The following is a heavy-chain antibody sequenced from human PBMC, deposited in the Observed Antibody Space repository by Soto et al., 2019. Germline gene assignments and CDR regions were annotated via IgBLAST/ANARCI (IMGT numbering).Heavy chain of an antibody. J-gene: IGHJ5*02. CDR3: TTYHGDYNFDH. D-gene: IGHD4-17*01. Sequence: ASVKLSCKDSGYTLNEVAMHWVRQAPGKGLEWLGGFDPDEAETIYAQHFQGRVTMTEDTSTDTVYMELSSLRSEDTALYFCTTYHGDYNFDHWGQGTLVTVSS. V-gene: IGHV1-24*01. CDR1: GYTLNEVA. CDR2: FDPDEAET.